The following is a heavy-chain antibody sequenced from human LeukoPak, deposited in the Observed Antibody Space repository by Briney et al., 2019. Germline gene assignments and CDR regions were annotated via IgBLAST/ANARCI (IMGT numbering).Heavy chain of an antibody. D-gene: IGHD1-26*01. CDR2: INPNSGGT. Sequence: ASVEVSCKASGYTFTGYYMHWVRQAPGQGLDWMGRINPNSGGTNYAQKFQGRVTMTRDTSISIAYMELSRLRSDDTAVYYCARGPGRIVGATTFNYWGQGTLVTVSS. J-gene: IGHJ4*02. CDR1: GYTFTGYY. CDR3: ARGPGRIVGATTFNY. V-gene: IGHV1-2*06.